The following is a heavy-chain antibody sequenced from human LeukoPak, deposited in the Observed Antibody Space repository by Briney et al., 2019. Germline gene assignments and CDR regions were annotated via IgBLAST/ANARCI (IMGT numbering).Heavy chain of an antibody. Sequence: PSETLSLTCAVYGGSFSGYYWSWIRQPPGKGLEWIGEINHSGSTNYNPSLKSRVTISVDTSKNQFSLKLSSVTAADTAVYYCARGPAGGGTLDYWGQGTLVTVSS. CDR1: GGSFSGYY. J-gene: IGHJ4*02. CDR3: ARGPAGGGTLDY. CDR2: INHSGST. V-gene: IGHV4-34*01. D-gene: IGHD4-23*01.